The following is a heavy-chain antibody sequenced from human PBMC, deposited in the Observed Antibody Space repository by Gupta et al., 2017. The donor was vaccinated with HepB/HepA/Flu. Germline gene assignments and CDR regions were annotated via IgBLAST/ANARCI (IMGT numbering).Heavy chain of an antibody. CDR1: GGSFSGYY. CDR3: ARRAQVADPTNWYFDL. D-gene: IGHD6-19*01. J-gene: IGHJ2*01. Sequence: LTCAVYGGSFSGYYWSWIRQPPGKGLEWIGEINHSGSTNYNPSLKSRVTISVDTSKNQFSLKLSSVTAADTAVYYCARRAQVADPTNWYFDLWGRGTLVTVSS. CDR2: INHSGST. V-gene: IGHV4-34*01.